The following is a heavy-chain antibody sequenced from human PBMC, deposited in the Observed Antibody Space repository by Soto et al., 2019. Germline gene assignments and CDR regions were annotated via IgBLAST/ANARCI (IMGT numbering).Heavy chain of an antibody. CDR1: GYTFTSYY. CDR3: ARPYYYDSSGYPNWFDP. CDR2: INPSGGST. D-gene: IGHD3-22*01. V-gene: IGHV1-46*01. J-gene: IGHJ5*02. Sequence: ASVKVSCKASGYTFTSYYMHWVRQAPGQGLEWMGIINPSGGSTSYAQKFQGRVTMTRNTSISTAYMELSSLRSEDTAVYYCARPYYYDSSGYPNWFDPWGQGTLVTVSS.